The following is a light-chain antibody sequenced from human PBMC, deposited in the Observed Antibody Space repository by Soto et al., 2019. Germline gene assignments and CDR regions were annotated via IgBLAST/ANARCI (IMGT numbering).Light chain of an antibody. Sequence: DVPLTQSPSSLSASVGDRGTIPFRASQSISSYLNWYQQKPGRAPKLLIYAASSLHSGVPSRFSGTGSGTDFTLTISSLQPEDFATYYCQQTSQTPKTFGQGTKVDIK. J-gene: IGKJ1*01. CDR2: AAS. CDR3: QQTSQTPKT. V-gene: IGKV1-39*01. CDR1: QSISSY.